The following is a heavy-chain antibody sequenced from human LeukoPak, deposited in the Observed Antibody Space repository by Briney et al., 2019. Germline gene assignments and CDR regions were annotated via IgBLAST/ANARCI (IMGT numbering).Heavy chain of an antibody. Sequence: SETLSLTCTVSGGSISSYYWTWIRQPPGKGLEWIGYIYYSGSTNYNPSLKSRVIISIDTSKNQFPLKLSSVTAADTAVYYCARESGSNGFPVDYWGQGTLVTVSS. CDR1: GGSISSYY. J-gene: IGHJ4*02. D-gene: IGHD2-8*01. CDR2: IYYSGST. CDR3: ARESGSNGFPVDY. V-gene: IGHV4-59*01.